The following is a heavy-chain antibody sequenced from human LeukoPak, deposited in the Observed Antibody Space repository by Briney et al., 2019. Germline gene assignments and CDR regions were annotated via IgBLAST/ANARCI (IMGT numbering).Heavy chain of an antibody. CDR3: AKVRTSGYHRDALDV. Sequence: PGGSLRLSRAASGFTFGAYAMTWVRQAPGKGLEWVSGISGTGGSTYYADSVKGRLTISRDNSRNTLYLQMNSLRADDTAVYYCAKVRTSGYHRDALDVWGQGTLVTVSS. CDR1: GFTFGAYA. V-gene: IGHV3-23*01. CDR2: ISGTGGST. D-gene: IGHD3-22*01. J-gene: IGHJ3*01.